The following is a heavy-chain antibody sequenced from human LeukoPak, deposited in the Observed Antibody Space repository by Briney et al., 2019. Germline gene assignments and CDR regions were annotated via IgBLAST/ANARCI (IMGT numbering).Heavy chain of an antibody. D-gene: IGHD2-2*02. J-gene: IGHJ4*02. CDR2: INPSGGST. CDR3: ARSAGYCSSTSCYSSDY. Sequence: ASVTVSCKASGYTFTSYYMHWVRQAPGQGREWMGIINPSGGSTSYAQKFQGRVTMTRDTSTSTVYMELSSLRSEDTAVYYCARSAGYCSSTSCYSSDYWGQGTLVTVSS. CDR1: GYTFTSYY. V-gene: IGHV1-46*01.